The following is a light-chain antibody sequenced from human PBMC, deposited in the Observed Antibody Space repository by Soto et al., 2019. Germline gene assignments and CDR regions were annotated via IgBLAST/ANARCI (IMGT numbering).Light chain of an antibody. CDR1: QSVSSN. J-gene: IGKJ5*01. CDR2: GAS. Sequence: EIVMTQSPATLSVSPGERATLSCRASQSVSSNLAWYQQKPGQAPRLLIYGASTRATGIPARFSGSGSGTEFTLTISSLQPDDFATYYCQQYNTYSSITFGQGTRLEIK. V-gene: IGKV3-15*01. CDR3: QQYNTYSSIT.